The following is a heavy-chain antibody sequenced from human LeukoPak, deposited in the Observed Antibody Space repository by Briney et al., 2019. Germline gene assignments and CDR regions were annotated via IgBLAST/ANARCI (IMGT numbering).Heavy chain of an antibody. CDR2: TGVSGS. D-gene: IGHD6-13*01. Sequence: GGSLRLSCAASGFTFSSSAMTWVRQVLGKGLEWVSTTGVSGSYYADSVKGRFTISRDNSKNTLYLQMNSPRAKDTAVYYCARDHSRQQLSPRGYNWFDPWGQGTLVTVSS. V-gene: IGHV3-23*01. J-gene: IGHJ5*02. CDR3: ARDHSRQQLSPRGYNWFDP. CDR1: GFTFSSSA.